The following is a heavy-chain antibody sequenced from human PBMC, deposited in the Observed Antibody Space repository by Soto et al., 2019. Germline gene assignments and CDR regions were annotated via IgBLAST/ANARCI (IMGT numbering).Heavy chain of an antibody. J-gene: IGHJ4*02. CDR3: AAGEASSRNLAPYYLDF. Sequence: SETLSLTCTVSGGSMRNYFWTWIRQPPGKGLEWIVYIHYSGTTSFFPSYNPSLRSRVTISEDTSTNQFSLKLLSVTTADTAVYFCAAGEASSRNLAPYYLDFWGQGTLVTVSS. V-gene: IGHV4-59*01. D-gene: IGHD6-13*01. CDR1: GGSMRNYF. CDR2: IHYSGTT.